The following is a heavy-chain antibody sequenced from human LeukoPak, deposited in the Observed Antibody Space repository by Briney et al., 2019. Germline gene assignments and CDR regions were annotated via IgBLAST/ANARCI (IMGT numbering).Heavy chain of an antibody. D-gene: IGHD3-9*01. CDR2: ISSGSIYT. J-gene: IGHJ3*02. CDR1: GXTFSDYY. Sequence: GGSLRLSCAASGXTFSDYYINWIRQAPGKGLEWLSYISSGSIYTNYADSVKGRFTISRDNAKNSLYLQMNSLRAEDTAVYYCARKTGYSRGDAFDTWGQGTMVTVSS. V-gene: IGHV3-11*03. CDR3: ARKTGYSRGDAFDT.